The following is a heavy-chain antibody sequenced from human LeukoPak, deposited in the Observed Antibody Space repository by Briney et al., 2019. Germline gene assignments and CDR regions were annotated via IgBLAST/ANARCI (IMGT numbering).Heavy chain of an antibody. CDR2: ISSRGSTI. CDR1: GFSFGSFE. V-gene: IGHV3-48*03. J-gene: IGHJ4*02. CDR3: AREEGLDY. D-gene: IGHD5-12*01. Sequence: QAGGSLRLSCAASGFSFGSFEMNWVRQAPGKGLEWVSYISSRGSTIDYADSVKGRFTISRDNAKNSLYLQMNSLRAEDTAVYYCAREEGLDYWGQGTLVTVSS.